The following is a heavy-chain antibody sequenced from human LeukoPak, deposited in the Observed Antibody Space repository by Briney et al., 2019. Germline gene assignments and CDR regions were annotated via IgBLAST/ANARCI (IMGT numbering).Heavy chain of an antibody. J-gene: IGHJ6*02. Sequence: GGSLRLSCEASGFTFSDNWMYWVRQAPGKGLVWVSRINTDGKTTSYADSAKGRFTISRDNPKNTLYLQMNILRAEDTGIYYCARAQYYDSTSAGGMDVWGQGTTVTVS. CDR3: ARAQYYDSTSAGGMDV. CDR2: INTDGKTT. D-gene: IGHD3-9*01. CDR1: GFTFSDNW. V-gene: IGHV3-74*01.